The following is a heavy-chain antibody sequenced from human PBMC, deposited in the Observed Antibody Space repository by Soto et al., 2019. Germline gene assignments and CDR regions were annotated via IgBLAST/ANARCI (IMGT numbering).Heavy chain of an antibody. CDR2: INVGSGNT. D-gene: IGHD3-10*01. Sequence: ASVKVSCKSSGNSFVTYAIHWVRQAPGQRLQWMGWINVGSGNTKYAQDFQGRVTFTRDTAATTTFMELSSLRSEDAAVYYCARVPPWGDSGSFYIQHYDSWGQGTLVTVSS. CDR3: ARVPPWGDSGSFYIQHYDS. J-gene: IGHJ4*02. CDR1: GNSFVTYA. V-gene: IGHV1-3*01.